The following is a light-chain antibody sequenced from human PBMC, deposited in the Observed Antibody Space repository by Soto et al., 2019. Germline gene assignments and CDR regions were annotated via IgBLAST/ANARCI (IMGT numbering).Light chain of an antibody. Sequence: DIVMTQSPDSLAVSLGERDTINCKSSQSVLYSSNNKNYLAWYQQKPGQPPKLLIYWASTREAGVPDRFGGSGSGTDFTLTISSLQSEDVAVYYCQQYYSTPITFGQGTQLEIK. V-gene: IGKV4-1*01. CDR2: WAS. CDR1: QSVLYSSNNKNY. CDR3: QQYYSTPIT. J-gene: IGKJ5*01.